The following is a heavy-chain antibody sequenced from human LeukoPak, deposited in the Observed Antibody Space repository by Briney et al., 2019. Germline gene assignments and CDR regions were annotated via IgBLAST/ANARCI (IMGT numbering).Heavy chain of an antibody. CDR2: IRSKANRYVT. CDR1: GFTFSGSA. V-gene: IGHV3-73*01. D-gene: IGHD3-16*02. CDR3: TSGLMITFGGVIAHDDY. J-gene: IGHJ4*02. Sequence: TGGSLRLSCAASGFTFSGSAMHWVRQAAGKGVDWVGRIRSKANRYVTAYAAPVKGRFTISRDDSKNTAYLQMNSLKSEDTAVYYCTSGLMITFGGVIAHDDYWGQGTLVTVSS.